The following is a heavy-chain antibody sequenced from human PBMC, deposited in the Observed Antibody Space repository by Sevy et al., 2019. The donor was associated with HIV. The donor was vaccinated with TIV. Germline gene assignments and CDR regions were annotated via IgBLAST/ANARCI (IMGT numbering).Heavy chain of an antibody. J-gene: IGHJ4*02. Sequence: GGSLRLSCAASGFTFSRYAMHWVRQAPGKGLEWLGPISYNGNYTYYAGSLNGRFTISRDNSKKNLYLQMNCLRAEDTAVYYCARDAGARNSGYYIWAFDYWGQGTLVTVSS. CDR2: ISYNGNYT. CDR1: GFTFSRYA. V-gene: IGHV3-30-3*01. D-gene: IGHD3-3*01. CDR3: ARDAGARNSGYYIWAFDY.